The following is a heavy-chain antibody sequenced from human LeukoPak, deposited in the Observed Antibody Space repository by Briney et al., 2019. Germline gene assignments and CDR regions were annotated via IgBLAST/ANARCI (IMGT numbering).Heavy chain of an antibody. J-gene: IGHJ3*02. Sequence: SETLSLTCTVSGGSISSSSYYWGWIRQPPGKGLEWIGSIYYSGSTYYNPSLKSRVTISVDTSKNQFSLKLSSVTAADTAVYYCARRILYSGSYLIWGQGTMVTVSS. V-gene: IGHV4-39*01. CDR3: ARRILYSGSYLI. CDR2: IYYSGST. D-gene: IGHD1-26*01. CDR1: GGSISSSSYY.